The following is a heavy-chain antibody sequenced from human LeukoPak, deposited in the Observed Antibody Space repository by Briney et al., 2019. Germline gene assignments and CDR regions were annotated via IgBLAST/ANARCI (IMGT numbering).Heavy chain of an antibody. CDR3: ARRTGSGWSYYFDY. V-gene: IGHV1-8*01. D-gene: IGHD6-19*01. J-gene: IGHJ4*02. CDR1: GYTFTSYD. CDR2: VNPNSGNT. Sequence: ASVKVSCKASGYTFTSYDINWVRQATGQGLEWMGCVNPNSGNTGYAQKFQGRVTMTRNTSISTAYMELSSLRSDDTSVYYCARRTGSGWSYYFDYWGQGTLVTVSS.